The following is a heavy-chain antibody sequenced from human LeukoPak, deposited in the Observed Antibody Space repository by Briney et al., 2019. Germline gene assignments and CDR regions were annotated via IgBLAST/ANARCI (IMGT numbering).Heavy chain of an antibody. Sequence: PGGSLRLSCAASGFTFSNYAMSWVRQAPGKGLEWVSAISGSGGVTYYADSVKGRFTISRDNSKNTLYLQVNSLRAADMAVYYCAKVQEMGTILPPFHYWGQGTLVTVSS. J-gene: IGHJ4*02. CDR3: AKVQEMGTILPPFHY. V-gene: IGHV3-23*01. D-gene: IGHD5-24*01. CDR1: GFTFSNYA. CDR2: ISGSGGVT.